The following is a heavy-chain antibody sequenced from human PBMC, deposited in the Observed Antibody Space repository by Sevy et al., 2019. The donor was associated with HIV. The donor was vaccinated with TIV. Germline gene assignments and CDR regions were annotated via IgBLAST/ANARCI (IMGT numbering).Heavy chain of an antibody. CDR3: ARDLPPSATTVAHFDY. CDR2: ISYSGSST. D-gene: IGHD4-17*01. CDR1: GFMFSSYE. J-gene: IGHJ4*02. Sequence: GGSLRLSCTASGFMFSSYEMNWVRQAPGKGLEWISYISYSGSSTYYSDSVKGRFTISSDTAKNSLYLQMNSLRAEDTAVYYCARDLPPSATTVAHFDYWGQGTLVTVSS. V-gene: IGHV3-48*03.